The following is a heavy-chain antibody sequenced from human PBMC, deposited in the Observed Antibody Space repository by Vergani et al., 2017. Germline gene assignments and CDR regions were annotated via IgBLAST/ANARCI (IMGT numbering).Heavy chain of an antibody. V-gene: IGHV5-51*01. Sequence: EVQLVQSGAEVKKPGESLRISCKGSGYSFTSYWIGWVRQMPGKGLEWMGIIYPGDSDTRYSPSFQGQVTISADKSISTAYLQWSSLKASDTAMHYCASFSYSSSWVGAFDIWGQGTMVTVSS. CDR1: GYSFTSYW. J-gene: IGHJ3*02. CDR3: ASFSYSSSWVGAFDI. D-gene: IGHD6-13*01. CDR2: IYPGDSDT.